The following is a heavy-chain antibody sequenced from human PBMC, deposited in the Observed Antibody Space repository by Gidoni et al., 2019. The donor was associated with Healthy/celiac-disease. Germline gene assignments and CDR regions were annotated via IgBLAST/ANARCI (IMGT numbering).Heavy chain of an antibody. CDR2: IYPGEADT. V-gene: IGHV5-51*03. CDR3: ARRRLRGWFGRQGGWFDP. Sequence: EVQLVQSGAEVKKPGESLKISCTGSGYSFTSYWIGWVRQRPGKGLEWMVIIYPGEADTRYSPSFQGQVTISAEKSISTAYLQWSSLKASDTAMYYCARRRLRGWFGRQGGWFDPWGQGTLVTVSS. J-gene: IGHJ5*02. D-gene: IGHD3-10*01. CDR1: GYSFTSYW.